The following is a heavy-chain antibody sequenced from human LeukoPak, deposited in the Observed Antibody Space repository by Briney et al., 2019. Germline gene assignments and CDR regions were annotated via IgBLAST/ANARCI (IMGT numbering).Heavy chain of an antibody. CDR1: GGSFSGYY. CDR2: INHSGST. J-gene: IGHJ2*01. V-gene: IGHV4-34*01. Sequence: SETLSLTCAVYGGSFSGYYWSWIRQPPGKGLEWIGEINHSGSTNYNTSLKSRVTISVDTSKSQFSLKLSSVIAADTAVYYCARGSAGGDWYFDLWGRGALVTVSS. CDR3: ARGSAGGDWYFDL. D-gene: IGHD6-19*01.